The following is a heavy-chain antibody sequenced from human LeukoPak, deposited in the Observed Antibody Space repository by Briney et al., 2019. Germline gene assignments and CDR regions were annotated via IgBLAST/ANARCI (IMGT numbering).Heavy chain of an antibody. V-gene: IGHV3-30-3*01. D-gene: IGHD1-26*01. CDR3: VRDPAYYKGDY. CDR2: TSYDGSNK. J-gene: IGHJ4*02. Sequence: GGSPRLSCVASGFTFSSYAVHWVRQAPGKGLEWVAVTSYDGSNKAYGDSVKGRFTICRDNTQNSMYLQMNSLRAEDTARYFCVRDPAYYKGDYWGQGTLVTVSS. CDR1: GFTFSSYA.